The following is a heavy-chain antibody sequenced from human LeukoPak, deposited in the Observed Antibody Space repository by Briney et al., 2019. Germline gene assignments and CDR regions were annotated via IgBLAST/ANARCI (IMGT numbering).Heavy chain of an antibody. CDR1: GFTIDDYA. J-gene: IGHJ3*02. V-gene: IGHV3-20*04. CDR2: SNWNGGST. D-gene: IGHD2-21*01. CDR3: ARDAHFGGVFDI. Sequence: RSGGSLRLSCAASGFTIDDYAMSWLRQAPGKGLEWVTGSNWNGGSTGYVDSVKGRFPISRDNAKNSLYLQMNSLRGEDTALYYCARDAHFGGVFDIWGQGTMVTVSS.